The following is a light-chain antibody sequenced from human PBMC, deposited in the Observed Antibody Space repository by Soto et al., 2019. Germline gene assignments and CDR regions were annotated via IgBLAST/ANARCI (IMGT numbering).Light chain of an antibody. CDR3: ASYTSSNTLV. CDR1: SSDVGNYNF. Sequence: QSALTQPASVSGSPGQSITISCTGTSSDVGNYNFVSWHQQHPGNAPKLLIFGVTNRPSGVSSRFSGSKSGNTASLTISGLQAEDEADYYCASYTSSNTLVLGTGTKVT. V-gene: IGLV2-14*01. J-gene: IGLJ1*01. CDR2: GVT.